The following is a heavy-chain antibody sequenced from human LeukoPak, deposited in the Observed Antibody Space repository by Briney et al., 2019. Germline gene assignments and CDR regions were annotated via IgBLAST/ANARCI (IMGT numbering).Heavy chain of an antibody. V-gene: IGHV1-18*01. CDR1: GYTFTSYG. J-gene: IGHJ4*02. CDR3: ATEQWLVPFDY. CDR2: ISAYNGNT. D-gene: IGHD6-19*01. Sequence: ASVKVSCKASGYTFTSYGIGWVRQAPGQGLEWMGWISAYNGNTNYAQKLQGRVTMTEDTSTDTAYMELSSLRSEDTAVYYCATEQWLVPFDYWGQGTLVTVSS.